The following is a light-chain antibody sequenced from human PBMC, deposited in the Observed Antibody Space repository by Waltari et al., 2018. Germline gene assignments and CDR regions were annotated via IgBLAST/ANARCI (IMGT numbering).Light chain of an antibody. CDR1: QGIANF. CDR3: QKFDSVPWT. V-gene: IGKV1-27*01. CDR2: YAS. Sequence: DIQMTQSPSSLSASVGDRVTITCRASQGIANFLAWFQHRPGKVPQLLIHYASTLQSGVPSRFSGSGSGTDFTITISNLQPEDVATYYCQKFDSVPWTFGQGTKVEIK. J-gene: IGKJ1*01.